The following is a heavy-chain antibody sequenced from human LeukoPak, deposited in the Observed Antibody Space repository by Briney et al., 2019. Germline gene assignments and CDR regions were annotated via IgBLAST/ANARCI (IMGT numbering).Heavy chain of an antibody. CDR2: IYSSGST. D-gene: IGHD1-7*01. J-gene: IGHJ3*02. V-gene: IGHV4-4*07. CDR1: GGSISSYY. CDR3: ARGETGTKAFDI. Sequence: SETLSLTCTVSGGSISSYYWSWIRQPAGEGLEWIGRIYSSGSTNYNPSLKSRVTMSVDTSKNQFSLKLSSVTAADTAVYYCARGETGTKAFDIWGQGTMVTVSS.